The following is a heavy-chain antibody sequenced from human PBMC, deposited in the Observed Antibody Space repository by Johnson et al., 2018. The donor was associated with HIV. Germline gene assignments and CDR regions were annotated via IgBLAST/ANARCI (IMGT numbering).Heavy chain of an antibody. V-gene: IGHV3-30*04. CDR2: ISYDGSNK. J-gene: IGHJ3*02. D-gene: IGHD7-27*01. CDR1: GFTFSSYA. Sequence: QVQLVESGGGVVQPGRSLRLSCAASGFTFSSYAMHWVRQAPGKGLEWVAVISYDGSNKYYADSVKGRFTVSRDNSKNTLYLQMKSLRPEDTAVYYCASGDELGDDAFDIWGQGTMVTVSS. CDR3: ASGDELGDDAFDI.